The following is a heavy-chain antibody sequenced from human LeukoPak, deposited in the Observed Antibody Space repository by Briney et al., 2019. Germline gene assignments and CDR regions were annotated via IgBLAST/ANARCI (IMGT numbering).Heavy chain of an antibody. CDR3: ARAYEAVAGAFDY. CDR1: GFTFSSYA. V-gene: IGHV3-20*04. Sequence: GGSLRLSCAASGFTFSSYAMSWVRQAPGKGLEWVSGINWNGGSTGYADSVKGRFTISRDNAKNSLYLQMNSLRAEDTALYYCARAYEAVAGAFDYWGQGTLVTVSS. CDR2: INWNGGST. D-gene: IGHD6-19*01. J-gene: IGHJ4*02.